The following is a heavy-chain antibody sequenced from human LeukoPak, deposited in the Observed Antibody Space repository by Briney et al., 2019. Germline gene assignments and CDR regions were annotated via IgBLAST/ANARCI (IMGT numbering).Heavy chain of an antibody. V-gene: IGHV5-10-1*01. Sequence: GEPQKISCKGSGYSFTSYWISWVRQMPGKGLEWMGRIDPSDSYSSYSPSFRGHVTISADKSISTAYLQWSSLKASDTAMYYCARVPPYTSGWYYFDYWGQGTLVTVSS. D-gene: IGHD6-19*01. J-gene: IGHJ4*02. CDR1: GYSFTSYW. CDR2: IDPSDSYS. CDR3: ARVPPYTSGWYYFDY.